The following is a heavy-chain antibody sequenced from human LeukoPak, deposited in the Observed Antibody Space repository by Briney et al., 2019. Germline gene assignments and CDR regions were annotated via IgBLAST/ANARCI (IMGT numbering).Heavy chain of an antibody. CDR2: IDWDDDK. V-gene: IGHV2-70*01. CDR1: GFSLSTSGMC. CDR3: ARGYYYDSSGYYYDY. J-gene: IGHJ4*02. Sequence: SGPTLVKPTQTLTLTCTFSGFSLSTSGMCVSWIRQPPGKALEWLALIDWDDDKYYSTSLKTRLTISKDTSKNRVVLTMTNMDPVDTATYYCARGYYYDSSGYYYDYWGQGTLVTASS. D-gene: IGHD3-22*01.